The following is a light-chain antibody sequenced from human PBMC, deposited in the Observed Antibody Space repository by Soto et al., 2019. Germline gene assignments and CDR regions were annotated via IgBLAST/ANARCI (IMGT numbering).Light chain of an antibody. J-gene: IGLJ2*01. V-gene: IGLV1-40*01. CDR1: SSNIGAGYD. Sequence: QSVLTQPPSVSGAPGQRVTISCTGSSSNIGAGYDLHWYQQLPGTAPKLLIYGNSNRPSGVPDRFSGSKSGTSASLAITGLQAEDEADYYGQSYDSSLSGVVFGGGTKLTVL. CDR2: GNS. CDR3: QSYDSSLSGVV.